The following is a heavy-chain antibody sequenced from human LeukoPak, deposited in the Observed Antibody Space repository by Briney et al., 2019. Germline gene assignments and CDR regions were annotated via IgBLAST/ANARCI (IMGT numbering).Heavy chain of an antibody. J-gene: IGHJ4*02. CDR1: GFTVSSNY. V-gene: IGHV3-53*01. D-gene: IGHD3-22*01. CDR3: ARGDYYDSSGYPTVDY. CDR2: IYSGGST. Sequence: GGSLRLSCAASGFTVSSNYMSWVRQAPGKGLEWVSVIYSGGSTYYADSVKGRFTISRDNSKNTLYLQMSSLRAEDTAVYYCARGDYYDSSGYPTVDYWGQGTLVTVSS.